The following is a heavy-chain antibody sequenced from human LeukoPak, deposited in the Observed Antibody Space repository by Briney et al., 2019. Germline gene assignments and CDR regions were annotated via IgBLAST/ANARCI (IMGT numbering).Heavy chain of an antibody. J-gene: IGHJ4*02. CDR1: GFTYSHYG. V-gene: IGHV3-33*06. CDR3: AKDAQRGFDYSNSLEY. CDR2: IWSDATEK. Sequence: GGSLRLSCAASGFTYSHYGMHWVRQAPGKGLEWVAVIWSDATEKYYGDAVKGRFTISRDNSRNTLYLQMNSLRAEDTAVYYCAKDAQRGFDYSNSLEYWGQGTLVTVSS. D-gene: IGHD4-11*01.